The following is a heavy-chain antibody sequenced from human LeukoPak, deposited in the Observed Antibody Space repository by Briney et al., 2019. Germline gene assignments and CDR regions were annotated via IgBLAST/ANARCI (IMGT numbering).Heavy chain of an antibody. CDR1: GGSISSYY. Sequence: SETLSLTCTASGGSISSYYWSWIRQPPGKGLEWIGYIYYSGSTNYNPSLKSRVTISVDTSKNQFSLKLSSVTAADTAVYYCARIAVADEDYWGQGTLVTVSS. V-gene: IGHV4-59*01. D-gene: IGHD6-19*01. CDR3: ARIAVADEDY. CDR2: IYYSGST. J-gene: IGHJ4*02.